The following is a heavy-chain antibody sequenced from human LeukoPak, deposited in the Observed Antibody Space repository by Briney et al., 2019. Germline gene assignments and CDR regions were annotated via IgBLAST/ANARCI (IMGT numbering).Heavy chain of an antibody. V-gene: IGHV4-38-2*02. CDR2: IYHSGST. J-gene: IGHJ4*02. CDR1: GYSISSGYY. CDR3: AADTAMVTYGY. Sequence: SETLSLTCTVSGYSISSGYYWGWIRRPPGKGLEWIGSIYHSGSTYYNPSLKSRVAISVDTSKNQFSLKLSSVTAADMAVYYCAADTAMVTYGYWGQGTLVTVSS. D-gene: IGHD5-18*01.